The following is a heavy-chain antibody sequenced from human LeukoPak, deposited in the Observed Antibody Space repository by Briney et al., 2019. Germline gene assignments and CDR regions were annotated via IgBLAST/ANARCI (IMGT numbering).Heavy chain of an antibody. Sequence: AGGSLRLSCAASGFTFSDYYMCWIRQAPGKGLEWVSYISSSGSTIYYADSVKGRFTISRDNAKNSLYLQMNSLRAEDTAVYYCAREPVVTATTDGSDYWGQGTLVTVSS. J-gene: IGHJ4*02. CDR3: AREPVVTATTDGSDY. CDR1: GFTFSDYY. V-gene: IGHV3-11*04. CDR2: ISSSGSTI. D-gene: IGHD2-21*02.